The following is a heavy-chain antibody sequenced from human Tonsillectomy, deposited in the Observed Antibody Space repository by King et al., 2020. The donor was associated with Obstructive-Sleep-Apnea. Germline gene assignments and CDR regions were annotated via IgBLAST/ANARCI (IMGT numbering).Heavy chain of an antibody. Sequence: QLQESGPGLVKPSETLSLTCTVSGGSISSSSYYWGWIRQPPGKRLEWIGSIYYSGSTYYNPSLKSRVTVSIDTSTNPFSLKLSSVTAADTAVYYCATDRGYSGYDIRVFDYWGQGTLVTVSS. CDR1: GGSISSSSYY. CDR3: ATDRGYSGYDIRVFDY. J-gene: IGHJ4*02. V-gene: IGHV4-39*07. D-gene: IGHD5-12*01. CDR2: IYYSGST.